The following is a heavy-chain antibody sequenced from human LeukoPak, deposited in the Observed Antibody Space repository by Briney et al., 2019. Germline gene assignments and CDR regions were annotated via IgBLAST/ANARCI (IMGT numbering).Heavy chain of an antibody. D-gene: IGHD5-18*01. J-gene: IGHJ4*02. CDR3: ARGDTAMVFDY. CDR1: GFTFSSYS. CDR2: ISSSSTI. V-gene: IGHV3-48*01. Sequence: GGSLRLSCAASGFTFSSYSMNWVRQAPGKGLEWVSYISSSSTIYYADSVKGRFTISRDNAKNSLYLQMNSLRAEDTAVYYCARGDTAMVFDYWGQGTLVTVSS.